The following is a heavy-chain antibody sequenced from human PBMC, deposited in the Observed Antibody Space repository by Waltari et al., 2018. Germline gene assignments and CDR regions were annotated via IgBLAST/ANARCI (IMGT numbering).Heavy chain of an antibody. J-gene: IGHJ1*01. V-gene: IGHV3-23*01. CDR3: AKEVDSGSWDKLAQYFQH. CDR2: LTGSGTTT. D-gene: IGHD6-13*01. Sequence: EVQLLESGGGWVQPGGSMRLSCAASGCTFSTYAMTWVRQSPGKGLEWVSALTGSGTTTYYADSVKGRFTISRDNSKNTLYLQINSLRAEDTAVYYCAKEVDSGSWDKLAQYFQHWGQGTLVTVSS. CDR1: GCTFSTYA.